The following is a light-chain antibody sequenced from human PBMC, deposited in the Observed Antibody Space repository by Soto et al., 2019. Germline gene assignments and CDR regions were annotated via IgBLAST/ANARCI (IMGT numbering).Light chain of an antibody. V-gene: IGKV1-12*01. Sequence: DIQMTQSPSSVSASVGDRVTITCRASQGISSWLAWYQQKPGKAPKLLIYAASSLQSGVPSRFSGSGSTTEFALTISSLEPEDFAVYYCQQRSNWPLLTFGGGTKWIS. CDR2: AAS. CDR3: QQRSNWPLLT. CDR1: QGISSW. J-gene: IGKJ4*01.